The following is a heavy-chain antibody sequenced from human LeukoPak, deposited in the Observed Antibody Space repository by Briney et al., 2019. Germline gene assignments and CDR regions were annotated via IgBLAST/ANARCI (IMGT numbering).Heavy chain of an antibody. CDR2: VTPSDGGT. D-gene: IGHD2-15*01. Sequence: GASVKVSCKTSGYTFTNYFMHWVRQAPGQGLEWMGAVTPSDGGTNYAQKFQGRITMTRDTSTSTVYMDLSSLKPEDTAVYYCVREGGCSGGSCYRFDPWSQGALVTVSS. V-gene: IGHV1-46*03. CDR3: VREGGCSGGSCYRFDP. CDR1: GYTFTNYF. J-gene: IGHJ5*02.